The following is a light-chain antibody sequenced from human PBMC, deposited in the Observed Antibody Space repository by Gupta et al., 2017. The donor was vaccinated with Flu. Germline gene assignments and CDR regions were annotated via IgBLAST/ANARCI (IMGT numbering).Light chain of an antibody. CDR1: QQILNN. CDR3: QQYDATPRT. Sequence: PSSAPAAVGDRGTITSRATQQILNNLNCYQQKPGKAPQSLIYAASNLKSGVPSRFSGSGYGTDFALIISRLQPEDAATYYCQQYDATPRTFGQGTKVDIK. J-gene: IGKJ1*01. CDR2: AAS. V-gene: IGKV1-39*01.